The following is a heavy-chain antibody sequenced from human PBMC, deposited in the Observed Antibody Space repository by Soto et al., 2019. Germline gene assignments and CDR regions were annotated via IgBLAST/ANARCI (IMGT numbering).Heavy chain of an antibody. D-gene: IGHD2-2*01. CDR1: GFTFSSYG. Sequence: GGSLRLSCAASGFTFSSYGMHWVRQAPGKGLEWVAVISYDGSNKYYADSVKGRFTISRDNSKNTLYLQMNSLRAEDTAVYYCAKDRCSSTSCYFDYWGQGTLVTVSS. CDR2: ISYDGSNK. V-gene: IGHV3-30*18. J-gene: IGHJ4*02. CDR3: AKDRCSSTSCYFDY.